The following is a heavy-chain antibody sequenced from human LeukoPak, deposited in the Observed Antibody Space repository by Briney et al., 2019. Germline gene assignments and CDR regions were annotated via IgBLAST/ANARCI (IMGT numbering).Heavy chain of an antibody. CDR3: AKSPHRTGILYNWFDP. Sequence: GGSLRLSCAASGFTFSSYGMHWVRQAPGKGLEWVAIISYDGSNKYYADSVKGRFTISRDNSKNTLYLQMNSLRAEDTAVYYCAKSPHRTGILYNWFDPWGQGTLVTVSS. CDR2: ISYDGSNK. D-gene: IGHD1-1*01. J-gene: IGHJ5*02. CDR1: GFTFSSYG. V-gene: IGHV3-30*18.